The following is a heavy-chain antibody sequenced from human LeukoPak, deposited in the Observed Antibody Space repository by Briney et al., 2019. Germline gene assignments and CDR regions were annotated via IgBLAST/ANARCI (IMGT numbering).Heavy chain of an antibody. CDR3: ARDGSGYIVVVPAAT. V-gene: IGHV1-69-2*01. D-gene: IGHD2-2*01. CDR1: GYTFTDYY. J-gene: IGHJ4*02. CDR2: VDPEDGET. Sequence: ASVKVSCKVCGYTFTDYYMHWVQQAPGKGLEWMGLVDPEDGETIYAEKFQGRVTITADTSTDTAYMELSSLRSEDTAVYYCARDGSGYIVVVPAATWGQGTLVTVSS.